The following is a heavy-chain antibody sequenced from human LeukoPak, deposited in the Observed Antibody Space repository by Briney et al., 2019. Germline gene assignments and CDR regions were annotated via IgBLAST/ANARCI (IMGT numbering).Heavy chain of an antibody. D-gene: IGHD2-2*01. V-gene: IGHV3-23*01. Sequence: GGSLRLSCAASGFTVSSNSMCWVRQAPGKGLEWVSGISRDGDKTYYVDSVEGRFTISRDTSKNTLYLQMDTLRVEDTATYYCAKEEVPNDYWGQGTLVTVSS. CDR1: GFTVSSNS. CDR2: ISRDGDKT. CDR3: AKEEVPNDY. J-gene: IGHJ4*02.